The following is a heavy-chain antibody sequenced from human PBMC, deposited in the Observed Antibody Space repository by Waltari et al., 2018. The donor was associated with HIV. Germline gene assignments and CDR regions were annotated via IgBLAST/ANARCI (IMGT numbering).Heavy chain of an antibody. CDR3: ARNGDYAPAY. CDR2: ISGYSGKT. Sequence: QVQLVQSAAEVKKPGASVKVSCKASGYTFSNYAITWVRQAPGQGLEWMGWISGYSGKTHYAQKFQGRVTMTTDTSTSTAYMELRSLGFDDTAMYYCARNGDYAPAYWGQGTLVTVSS. D-gene: IGHD4-17*01. J-gene: IGHJ4*02. CDR1: GYTFSNYA. V-gene: IGHV1-18*01.